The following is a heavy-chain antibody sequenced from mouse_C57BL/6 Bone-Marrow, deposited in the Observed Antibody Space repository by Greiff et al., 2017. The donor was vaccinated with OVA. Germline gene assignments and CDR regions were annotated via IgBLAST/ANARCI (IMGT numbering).Heavy chain of an antibody. Sequence: EVMLVESGGGLVKPGGSLKLSCAASGFTFSSYAMSWVRQTPEKRLEWVATISDGGSYTYYPDNVKGRFTISRDNAKNNLYLQMSHLKSEDTAMYYGARADYYGSSRAYWGQGTLVTVSA. CDR1: GFTFSSYA. D-gene: IGHD1-1*01. V-gene: IGHV5-4*03. CDR3: ARADYYGSSRAY. J-gene: IGHJ3*01. CDR2: ISDGGSYT.